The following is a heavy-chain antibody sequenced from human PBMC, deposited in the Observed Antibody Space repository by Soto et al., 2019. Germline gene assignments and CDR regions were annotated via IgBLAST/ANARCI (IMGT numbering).Heavy chain of an antibody. CDR3: ARDVFEVVTATSHPLYNWFDP. J-gene: IGHJ5*02. D-gene: IGHD2-21*02. Sequence: PGGSLRLSCAASGFTFSNYGMHWVRQAPGKGLEWVAVTSYDGGHEYYVDSVKGRFTISRDNSKNTVFLQMNSLRAEDTAVYYCARDVFEVVTATSHPLYNWFDPWGQGTLVTVSS. CDR2: TSYDGGHE. CDR1: GFTFSNYG. V-gene: IGHV3-30*03.